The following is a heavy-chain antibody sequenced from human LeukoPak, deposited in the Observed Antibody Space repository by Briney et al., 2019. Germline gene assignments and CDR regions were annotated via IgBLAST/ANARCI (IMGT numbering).Heavy chain of an antibody. CDR2: FSPGDSDS. CDR1: VYSFTRYG. J-gene: IGHJ4*02. V-gene: IGHV5-51*01. CDR3: ARLANAWHFHY. D-gene: IGHD3-3*02. Sequence: GESLKISCKGAVYSFTRYGGGWVRQMPGKDLEWMGIFSPGDSDSRYSPSFQGQVTVSADSSTSIVHLQWSSLKASDTAMYYCARLANAWHFHYWGQRTLVTVSS.